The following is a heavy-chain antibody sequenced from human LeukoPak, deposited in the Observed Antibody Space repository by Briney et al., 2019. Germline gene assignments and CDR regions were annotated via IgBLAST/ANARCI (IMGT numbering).Heavy chain of an antibody. V-gene: IGHV3-66*01. CDR1: GFTVSSNY. CDR3: ARDLGYSSGWYGPSDY. CDR2: IYSGGST. D-gene: IGHD6-19*01. J-gene: IGHJ4*02. Sequence: GGSLRLSCAASGFTVSSNYMSLVRQAPGKGLEWVSVIYSGGSTYYADSVKGRFTISRDNSKNTLYLQMNSLRAEDTAVYYCARDLGYSSGWYGPSDYWGQGTLVTVSS.